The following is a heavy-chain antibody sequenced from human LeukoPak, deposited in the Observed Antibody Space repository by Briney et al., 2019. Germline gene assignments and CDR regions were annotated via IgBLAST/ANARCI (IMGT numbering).Heavy chain of an antibody. J-gene: IGHJ4*02. CDR3: ARGGVVIIGGNYFDY. Sequence: SETLSLTCTVSGGSISSGSYYWSWIRRPAGKGLEWIGRIYTSGSTNYNPSLKSRVTISVDTSKNQFSLKLSSVTAADTAVYYCARGGVVIIGGNYFDYWGQGTLVTVSS. CDR1: GGSISSGSYY. V-gene: IGHV4-61*02. CDR2: IYTSGST. D-gene: IGHD3-3*01.